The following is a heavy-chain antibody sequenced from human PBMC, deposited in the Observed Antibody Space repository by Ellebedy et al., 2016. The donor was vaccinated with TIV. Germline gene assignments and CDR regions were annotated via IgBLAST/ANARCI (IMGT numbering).Heavy chain of an antibody. CDR1: GSSISTGYY. D-gene: IGHD4-23*01. CDR2: MYHSVST. V-gene: IGHV4-38-2*02. Sequence: MPSETLSLTCSVSGSSISTGYYSLWIRQTPARGLAWVGSMYHSVSTSYSPSLKSRVTISVDTSTNQLYLRLSSVTAADTAVYYCARDGAGRWDYWGPGTLVTVSS. CDR3: ARDGAGRWDY. J-gene: IGHJ4*02.